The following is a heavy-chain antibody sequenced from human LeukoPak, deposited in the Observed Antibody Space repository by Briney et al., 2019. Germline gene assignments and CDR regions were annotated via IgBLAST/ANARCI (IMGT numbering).Heavy chain of an antibody. Sequence: PSETLSLTCTVSGGSISSYYWSWIRQPPGKGLEWIGYIYYSGSTNYNPSLKSRVTISVDTSKNQFSLKLSSATAADTAVYYCARVPNDYDFWSDSTQTYYFDYWGQGTLVTVSS. V-gene: IGHV4-59*12. D-gene: IGHD3-3*01. J-gene: IGHJ4*02. CDR2: IYYSGST. CDR1: GGSISSYY. CDR3: ARVPNDYDFWSDSTQTYYFDY.